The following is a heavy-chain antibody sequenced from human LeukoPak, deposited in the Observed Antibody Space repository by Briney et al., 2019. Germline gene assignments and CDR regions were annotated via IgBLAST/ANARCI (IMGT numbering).Heavy chain of an antibody. D-gene: IGHD6-13*01. J-gene: IGHJ4*02. CDR3: AIRPHYSSSWYSRDY. Sequence: PSETLSLTCTVSGGSISSSSYYWGWIRQPPGKGLEWIGSIYYSGSTYYNPSLKSRVTISVDTSKNQFSLKLSSVTAADTAVYYCAIRPHYSSSWYSRDYWGQGTLVTVSS. CDR1: GGSISSSSYY. V-gene: IGHV4-39*01. CDR2: IYYSGST.